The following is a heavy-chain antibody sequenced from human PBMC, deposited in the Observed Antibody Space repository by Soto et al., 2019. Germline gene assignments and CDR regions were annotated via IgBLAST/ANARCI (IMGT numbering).Heavy chain of an antibody. V-gene: IGHV1-69*13. Sequence: SVKVSCKASGGTFSSYAISWVRQAPGQGLEWMGGIIPIFGTANYAQKFQGRVTITADESTSTAYMELSSLRSEDTAVYYCARRAPSPVDPNWFDPWGQGTLVPVSS. J-gene: IGHJ5*02. CDR2: IIPIFGTA. CDR3: ARRAPSPVDPNWFDP. CDR1: GGTFSSYA. D-gene: IGHD3-9*01.